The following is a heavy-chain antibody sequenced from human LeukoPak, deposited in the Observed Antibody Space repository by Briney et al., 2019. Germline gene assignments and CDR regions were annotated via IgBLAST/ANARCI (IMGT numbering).Heavy chain of an antibody. D-gene: IGHD1-14*01. J-gene: IGHJ3*02. Sequence: ASVKVSGKASGYSYTAYYVHWVRQAPGQGLEWMGWINPKSGGTNFAQKFQGRVTMTRDTSISTAYMELSRLRSDDTAVYYCVSDPEVRDAFDIWGQGTMVTVSS. CDR2: INPKSGGT. CDR1: GYSYTAYY. CDR3: VSDPEVRDAFDI. V-gene: IGHV1-2*02.